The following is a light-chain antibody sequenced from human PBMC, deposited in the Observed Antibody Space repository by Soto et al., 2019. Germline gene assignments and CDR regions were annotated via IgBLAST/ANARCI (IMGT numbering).Light chain of an antibody. J-gene: IGLJ2*01. Sequence: QSVLTQPPSVSATPGQKVTISCSGSTSNIENNYVSWYQQLPGTAPKLLIYDNNKRPSGIPDRFSGSKSGTSATLGITGLQTGDEADYYCGTWDSSLSAVVFGGGTQLTVL. CDR2: DNN. CDR3: GTWDSSLSAVV. V-gene: IGLV1-51*01. CDR1: TSNIENNY.